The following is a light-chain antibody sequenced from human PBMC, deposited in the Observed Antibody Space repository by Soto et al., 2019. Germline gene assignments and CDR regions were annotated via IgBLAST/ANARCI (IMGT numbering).Light chain of an antibody. Sequence: QSVLTQPPSASGTPGQRVTISCSGSGSSIGTNTVNWYRQLPGTPPKLLIYGDNQRPSGVPDRFSGSKSGTSASLAISGLQSEDEAEYYCAAWDGSLNNVLFGGGTKVTVL. V-gene: IGLV1-44*01. CDR3: AAWDGSLNNVL. CDR2: GDN. J-gene: IGLJ2*01. CDR1: GSSIGTNT.